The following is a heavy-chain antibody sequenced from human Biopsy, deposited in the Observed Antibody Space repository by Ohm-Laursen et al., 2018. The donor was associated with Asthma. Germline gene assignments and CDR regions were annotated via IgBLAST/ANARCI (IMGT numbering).Heavy chain of an antibody. D-gene: IGHD3-16*01. Sequence: ASVKVSCKASGYTFIHFAIHWVRQAPGQGLEWMGRIDPNNGGTHYAQKFLGRVTMTRDTSVNTTFMVLSRLRSDDTAVYYCARIKIRIGAGTDRYFDLWGRGTLVTVSS. CDR2: IDPNNGGT. CDR1: GYTFIHFA. V-gene: IGHV1-2*06. J-gene: IGHJ2*01. CDR3: ARIKIRIGAGTDRYFDL.